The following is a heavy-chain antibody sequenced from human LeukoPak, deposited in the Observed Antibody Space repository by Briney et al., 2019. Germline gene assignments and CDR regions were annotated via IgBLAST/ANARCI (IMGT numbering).Heavy chain of an antibody. CDR3: AREDYGGAQGWFDP. D-gene: IGHD4-23*01. CDR2: INNVGSHI. J-gene: IGHJ5*02. CDR1: GFTLSSSA. Sequence: PGGSLRLSCAASGFTLSSSAMNWVRQAPGKGLEWVSSINNVGSHIYYAGSVKGRFTISRDNTKNSLYLQMNSLRAEDTAVYYCAREDYGGAQGWFDPWGQGTLVTVSS. V-gene: IGHV3-21*01.